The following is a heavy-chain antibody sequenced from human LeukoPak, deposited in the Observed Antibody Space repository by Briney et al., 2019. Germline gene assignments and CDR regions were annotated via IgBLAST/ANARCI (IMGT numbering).Heavy chain of an antibody. CDR2: INAGNGNT. Sequence: ASVKVSCKASGYTFTSYAMHWVRQAPGQRLEWMGRINAGNGNTKYSQKFQGRVTMTRNTSISTAYMELSSLRSEDTAVYYCARKGSSFYDAFDIWGQGTMVTVSS. CDR1: GYTFTSYA. CDR3: ARKGSSFYDAFDI. D-gene: IGHD6-13*01. V-gene: IGHV1-3*01. J-gene: IGHJ3*02.